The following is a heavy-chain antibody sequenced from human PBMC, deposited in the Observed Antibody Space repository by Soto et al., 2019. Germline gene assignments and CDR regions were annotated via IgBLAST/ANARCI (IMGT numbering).Heavy chain of an antibody. CDR2: TYYRSKWYN. V-gene: IGHV6-1*01. J-gene: IGHJ6*02. CDR1: GDSVSSNSAA. Sequence: SQTLSLTCAISGDSVSSNSAAWNWIRQSPSRGLEWLGRTYYRSKWYNDYAVSVKSRITINPDTSKNQFSLQLNSVTPEDTAVYYCARDFGQQLVPDYYYGMDVWGQGTTVTVSS. CDR3: ARDFGQQLVPDYYYGMDV. D-gene: IGHD6-13*01.